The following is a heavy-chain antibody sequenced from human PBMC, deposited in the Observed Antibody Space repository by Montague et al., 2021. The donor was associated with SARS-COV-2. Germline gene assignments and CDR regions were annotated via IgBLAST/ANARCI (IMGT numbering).Heavy chain of an antibody. Sequence: SETLSLTCTVSGGSISNYYWCWIRQPPGQGLEWIGEINHSGSTNYNPSLTSRVTISVDTYKNQFSQKLSPVTAADTAVYYCAVYYGSGSYSTYYYGMDVWGQGTTVTVSS. D-gene: IGHD3-10*01. CDR2: INHSGST. CDR1: GGSISNYY. J-gene: IGHJ6*02. CDR3: AVYYGSGSYSTYYYGMDV. V-gene: IGHV4-34*01.